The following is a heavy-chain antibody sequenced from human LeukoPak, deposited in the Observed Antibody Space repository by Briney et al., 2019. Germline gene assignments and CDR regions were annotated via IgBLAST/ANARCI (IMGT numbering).Heavy chain of an antibody. V-gene: IGHV3-30*18. D-gene: IGHD7-27*01. J-gene: IGHJ4*02. CDR1: GFTFSSYG. CDR3: AKIPLGDY. CDR2: ISYVGSNK. Sequence: GRSLRLSCAASGFTFSSYGMHWVRQAPGKGLEWVAVISYVGSNKYYADSVKGRFTISRDNSKNTLYLQMNSLRAEDTAVYYCAKIPLGDYWGQGTLVTVSS.